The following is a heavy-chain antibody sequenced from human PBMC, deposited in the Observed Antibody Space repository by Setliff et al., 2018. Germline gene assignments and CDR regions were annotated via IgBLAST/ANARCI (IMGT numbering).Heavy chain of an antibody. D-gene: IGHD2-21*02. V-gene: IGHV4-30-4*02. CDR2: IYYSGST. Sequence: SETLSLTCTVSGGSISSGDYYWSWIRQPPGKGLEWIGYIYYSGSTYYNPSLKSRVTISVDTSKNHFSLKLSSLRSEDTAVYYCARGLAYCGGDCFLRTGFDYWGQGTLVTVSS. CDR3: ARGLAYCGGDCFLRTGFDY. J-gene: IGHJ4*02. CDR1: GGSISSGDYY.